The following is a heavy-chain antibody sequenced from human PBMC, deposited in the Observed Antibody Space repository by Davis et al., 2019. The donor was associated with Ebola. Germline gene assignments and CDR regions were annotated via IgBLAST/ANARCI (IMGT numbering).Heavy chain of an antibody. V-gene: IGHV1-18*01. CDR2: ISAYNGNT. Sequence: ASVKVSCKASGYTFTSYDINWVRQATGQGLEWMGWISAYNGNTNYAQKLQGRVTMTTDTSTSTAYMELRSLRSDDTAVYYCARDGPYSSSWYFDYWGQGTLVTVSS. D-gene: IGHD6-13*01. CDR3: ARDGPYSSSWYFDY. CDR1: GYTFTSYD. J-gene: IGHJ4*02.